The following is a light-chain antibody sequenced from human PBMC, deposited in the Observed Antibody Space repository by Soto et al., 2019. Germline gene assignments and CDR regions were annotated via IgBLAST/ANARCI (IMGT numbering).Light chain of an antibody. Sequence: DIQMTQSPSSLSASVGDIVTITCRASQGISNFLAWYQQKPGKVPKVLIYGASTLQSGVPSRFSGSGTGTDFTLTIISQQPEDVATYYCQKYNSAPRTFGQGTKVEIK. CDR1: QGISNF. CDR2: GAS. V-gene: IGKV1-27*01. J-gene: IGKJ1*01. CDR3: QKYNSAPRT.